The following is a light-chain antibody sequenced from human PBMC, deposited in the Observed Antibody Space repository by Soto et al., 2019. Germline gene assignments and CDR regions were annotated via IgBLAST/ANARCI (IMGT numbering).Light chain of an antibody. CDR3: QQHNNWPT. J-gene: IGKJ5*01. Sequence: ETVLTQSPGTLSLSAGEIATLSCRASEGVRSYLAWYQQKPGQAPRLLIYDASKRATGIPARFSGSGSGTDFTLTISSLEPEDFAVYYCQQHNNWPTFGQGTRLEIK. V-gene: IGKV3-11*01. CDR1: EGVRSY. CDR2: DAS.